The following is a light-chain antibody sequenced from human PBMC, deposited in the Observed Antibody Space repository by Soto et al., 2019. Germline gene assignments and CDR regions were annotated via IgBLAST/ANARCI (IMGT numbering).Light chain of an antibody. CDR2: RNN. J-gene: IGLJ2*01. CDR3: TAWDDTLRGPL. Sequence: QSVLTQPPSASGTPGQRVTISCSGSSSNIGSNYVYWYQQLPGTAPKLLIYRNNQRPSAVPDRFSGSKSGPSASLAISGVRSEYEADYYCTAWDDTLRGPLFGGGTKLTVL. V-gene: IGLV1-47*01. CDR1: SSNIGSNY.